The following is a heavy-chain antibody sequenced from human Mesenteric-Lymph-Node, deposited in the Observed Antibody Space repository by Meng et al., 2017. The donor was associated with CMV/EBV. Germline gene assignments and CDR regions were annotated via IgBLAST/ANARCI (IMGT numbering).Heavy chain of an antibody. CDR2: ISAYNGNT. D-gene: IGHD1-7*01. CDR1: GYTFTSYY. V-gene: IGHV1-18*04. Sequence: ASVKVSCKASGYTFTSYYMHWVRQAPGQGLEWMGWISAYNGNTNYAQKLQGRVTMTTDTSTSTAYMELRSLRSDDTAVYYCARDNDWNYRSGNYFDYWGQGTLVTVSS. CDR3: ARDNDWNYRSGNYFDY. J-gene: IGHJ4*02.